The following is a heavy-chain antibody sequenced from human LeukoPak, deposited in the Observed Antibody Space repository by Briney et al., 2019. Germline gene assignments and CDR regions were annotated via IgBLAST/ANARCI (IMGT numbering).Heavy chain of an antibody. CDR2: ISHSGST. CDR3: ARGEMATTPFDY. CDR1: GGSFSSSS. D-gene: IGHD5-24*01. Sequence: PSETLSLTCAVSGGSFSSSSWAWIRQSPGKGLEWIGEISHSGSTNYNPSLKSRVTISVDTSKNQFSLKLSSVTAADTAVYYCARGEMATTPFDYWGQGTLVTVSS. V-gene: IGHV4-34*01. J-gene: IGHJ4*02.